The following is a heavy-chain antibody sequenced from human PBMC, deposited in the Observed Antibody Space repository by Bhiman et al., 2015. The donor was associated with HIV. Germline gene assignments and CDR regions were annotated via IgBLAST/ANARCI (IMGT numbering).Heavy chain of an antibody. D-gene: IGHD6-13*01. CDR3: AREFTGYSSSNFDY. V-gene: IGHV3-21*01. CDR1: GFIFDDYG. CDR2: ISSSSSYI. J-gene: IGHJ4*02. Sequence: EVRLVESGGRVVRPGGSLRLTCAASGFIFDDYGMNWVRQAPGKGLEWVSSISSSSSYIYYADSVKGRFTISRDNAKNSLYLQVNSLRAEDTAVYYCAREFTGYSSSNFDYWGQGTLVTVSS.